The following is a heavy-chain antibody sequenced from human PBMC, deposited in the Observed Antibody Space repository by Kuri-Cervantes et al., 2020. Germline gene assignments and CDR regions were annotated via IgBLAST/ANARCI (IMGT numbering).Heavy chain of an antibody. CDR2: ISYDGTEK. J-gene: IGHJ4*02. D-gene: IGHD3-10*01. Sequence: GESLKISCAASGFTFSSYGMHWVRQAPGKGLEWVAVISYDGTEKHYEESVKGRFTISRDNSKNTLYLQMNSLRAEDTAIYYCAKSYYDSGDYVRFSDSWGLGTLVTVSS. CDR1: GFTFSSYG. V-gene: IGHV3-30*18. CDR3: AKSYYDSGDYVRFSDS.